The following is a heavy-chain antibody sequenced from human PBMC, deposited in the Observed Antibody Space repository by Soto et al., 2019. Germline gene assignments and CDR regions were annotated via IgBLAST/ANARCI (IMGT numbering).Heavy chain of an antibody. D-gene: IGHD2-15*01. CDR1: GYTFTNYV. CDR3: ARDAGSECYLAY. CDR2: ISPFNGHT. V-gene: IGHV1-18*01. Sequence: QVQLVQSGGEVKKPGASVKVSCKPSGYTFTNYVISWVRQAPGQGLEWMGWISPFNGHTKYAQKFQGRVTLTTDTSTSTAYMEWRSLIYDDTAVYYGARDAGSECYLAYWCQGTLVTVSS. J-gene: IGHJ4*02.